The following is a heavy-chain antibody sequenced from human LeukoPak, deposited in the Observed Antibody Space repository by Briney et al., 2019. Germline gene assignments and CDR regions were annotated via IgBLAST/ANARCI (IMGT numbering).Heavy chain of an antibody. CDR2: INPDGSSA. D-gene: IGHD1-14*01. CDR1: GFTFSDYW. CDR3: ARSNQADDY. J-gene: IGHJ4*02. V-gene: IGHV3-74*01. Sequence: GGSLRLSCAASGFTFSDYWMHWVRQAPGKGLVWVSRINPDGSSATYADSVKGRFTISRDNAKNTLYLQMDSLRAEDTGVYYCARSNQADDYWGQGTLVTVSS.